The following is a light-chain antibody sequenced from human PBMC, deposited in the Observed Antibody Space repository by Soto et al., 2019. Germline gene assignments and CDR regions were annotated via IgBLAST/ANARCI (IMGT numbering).Light chain of an antibody. CDR3: AAWDDSLSGRV. CDR2: RSN. V-gene: IGLV1-44*01. Sequence: QSVLTQPPSASGTPGQRVTISCSGSSSNIGSNVVNWYRQLPGAAPKLLIYRSNQRPSGVPDRFSGSKSGTSASLAISGLQSEDEADYYCAAWDDSLSGRVFGGGTKVTVL. J-gene: IGLJ3*02. CDR1: SSNIGSNV.